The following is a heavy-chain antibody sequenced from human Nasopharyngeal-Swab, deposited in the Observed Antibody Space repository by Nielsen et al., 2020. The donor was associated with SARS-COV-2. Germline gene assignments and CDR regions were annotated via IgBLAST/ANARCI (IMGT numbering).Heavy chain of an antibody. Sequence: SVKVSCKASGGTFSSYAISWVRQAPGQGLEWMGGIIPIFGTANYAQKFQGRVTITADESTSTAYMELSSLRSQDTAVYYCASANPTSDIVVVPAAKCYYYYYMDVWGKGTTVTVSS. V-gene: IGHV1-69*13. J-gene: IGHJ6*03. CDR1: GGTFSSYA. CDR2: IIPIFGTA. CDR3: ASANPTSDIVVVPAAKCYYYYYMDV. D-gene: IGHD2-2*01.